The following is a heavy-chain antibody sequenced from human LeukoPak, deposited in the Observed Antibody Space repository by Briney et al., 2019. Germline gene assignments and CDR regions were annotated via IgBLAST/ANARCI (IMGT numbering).Heavy chain of an antibody. CDR2: ISSSGTTM. Sequence: GGSLRLSCAAPGFTFRDYYMGWVRQAPGKGLEWVSYISSSGTTMLYPDSVKGRFTISRDNAQNSLYLQLNSLRAGDTAAYHCATDHLTDTESNYWGQGTLVTVSS. J-gene: IGHJ4*02. D-gene: IGHD2-8*02. CDR1: GFTFRDYY. CDR3: ATDHLTDTESNY. V-gene: IGHV3-11*01.